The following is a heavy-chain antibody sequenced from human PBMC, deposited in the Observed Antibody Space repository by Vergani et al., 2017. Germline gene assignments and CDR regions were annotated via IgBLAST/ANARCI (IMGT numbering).Heavy chain of an antibody. CDR3: ASPRFDYGGNSGLDY. CDR1: GGTFSSYA. J-gene: IGHJ4*02. V-gene: IGHV1-69*01. D-gene: IGHD4-23*01. Sequence: QVQLVQSGAEVKKPGSSVQVSCKASGGTFSSYAISWVRQAPGQGLEWMGGIIPIFGTANYAQKFQGRVTITADESTSTAYMELSSLRSEDTAVYYCASPRFDYGGNSGLDYWGQGTLVTVSS. CDR2: IIPIFGTA.